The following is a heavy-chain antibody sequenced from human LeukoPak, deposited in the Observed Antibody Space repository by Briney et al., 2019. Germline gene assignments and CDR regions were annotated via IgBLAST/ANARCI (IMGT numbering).Heavy chain of an antibody. V-gene: IGHV3-48*02. J-gene: IGHJ3*02. Sequence: GGSLRLSCAASGFSFSSYGMNWVRQAPGKGLEGVSYISRTSSTIYYADSVKGRFTISRDNARNSLYLQMNSLRDEDTAVYYCAREPSIAGACDIWGQGTMVTVSS. CDR3: AREPSIAGACDI. CDR1: GFSFSSYG. CDR2: ISRTSSTI.